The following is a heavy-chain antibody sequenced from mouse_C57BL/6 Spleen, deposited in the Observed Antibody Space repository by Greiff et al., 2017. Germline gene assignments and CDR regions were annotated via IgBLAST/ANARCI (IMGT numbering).Heavy chain of an antibody. J-gene: IGHJ2*01. Sequence: VQLQQPGAELVRPGSSVKLSCKASGYTFTSYWMHWVKQRPIQGLEWIGNIDPSDSETHYNQKFKDKATLTVDKSSSTAYMQLSSLTSEDSAVYYCARGGYDGYYSYFDYWGQGTTLTVSS. CDR3: ARGGYDGYYSYFDY. CDR2: IDPSDSET. V-gene: IGHV1-52*01. D-gene: IGHD2-3*01. CDR1: GYTFTSYW.